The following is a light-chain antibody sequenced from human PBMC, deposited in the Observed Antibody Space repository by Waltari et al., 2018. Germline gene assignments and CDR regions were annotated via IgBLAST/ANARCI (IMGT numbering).Light chain of an antibody. Sequence: QLALTQSPSASASLGASVKLTCTLSSGPSDYSIAWPQQQPEKGPRYLMKLDSDGSHTMGDGIPHRFSGSSSGAERYLTISSLQYEDEADYYCQTWGTGFVVFGGGTKLTVL. CDR2: LDSDGSH. CDR1: SGPSDYS. V-gene: IGLV4-69*01. J-gene: IGLJ2*01. CDR3: QTWGTGFVV.